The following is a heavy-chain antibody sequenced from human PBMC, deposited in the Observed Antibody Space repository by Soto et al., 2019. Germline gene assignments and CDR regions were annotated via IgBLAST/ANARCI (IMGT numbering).Heavy chain of an antibody. CDR1: GGSFSGYY. CDR2: INHSGST. J-gene: IGHJ4*02. Sequence: QVQLQQWGAGLLKPSETLSLTCAVYGGSFSGYYWTWIRQPPGTGLEWIGEINHSGSTNYNPSLKSRVTISIDTSKNQFSLKLSSVTAADTAVYYCARTGVDFYFDFWGQGTLVTVSS. V-gene: IGHV4-34*01. D-gene: IGHD3-3*01. CDR3: ARTGVDFYFDF.